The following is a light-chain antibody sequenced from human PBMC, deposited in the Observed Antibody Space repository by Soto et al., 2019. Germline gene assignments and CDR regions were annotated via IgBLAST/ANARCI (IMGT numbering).Light chain of an antibody. V-gene: IGLV1-40*01. Sequence: QSVLTQPPSVSGAPGQGVTISCTGSSSNIGAGYDVHWYQQLPGTAPKLLISGNSNRPSGVPDRFSGSKSGTSASLAITGLQAEDDADYYCQSYDSSLSGWVFGGGTKLTVL. CDR3: QSYDSSLSGWV. CDR1: SSNIGAGYD. CDR2: GNS. J-gene: IGLJ3*02.